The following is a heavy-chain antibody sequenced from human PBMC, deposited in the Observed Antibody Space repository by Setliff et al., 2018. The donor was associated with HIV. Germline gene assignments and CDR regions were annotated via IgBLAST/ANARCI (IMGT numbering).Heavy chain of an antibody. D-gene: IGHD2-15*01. CDR3: ARDRGPYCSGSICHPPHSSYMDV. CDR1: GGSISSYY. Sequence: SETLSLTCTVSGGSISSYYWSWIRQPAGKGLEWIGRIYTSGSTNYNPSLKSRVTMSVDTSKNQFSLKLSSVTAADTAMYYCARDRGPYCSGSICHPPHSSYMDVWGKGTTVTVSS. CDR2: IYTSGST. J-gene: IGHJ6*03. V-gene: IGHV4-4*07.